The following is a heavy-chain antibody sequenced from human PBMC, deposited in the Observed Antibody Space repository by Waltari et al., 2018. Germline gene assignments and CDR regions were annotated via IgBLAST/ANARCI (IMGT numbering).Heavy chain of an antibody. CDR2: IIPILGIA. Sequence: QVQLVQSGAEVKKPGSSVKVSCKASGGTFSSYAISWVRQAPGQGLEWMGRIIPILGIANYAQKCQCRVTITADEATSTAYMELSSLRSEDTAVYYCARAPRGAGGGNWNWGQGTLVTVSS. J-gene: IGHJ4*02. D-gene: IGHD6-19*01. CDR1: GGTFSSYA. V-gene: IGHV1-69*04. CDR3: ARAPRGAGGGNWN.